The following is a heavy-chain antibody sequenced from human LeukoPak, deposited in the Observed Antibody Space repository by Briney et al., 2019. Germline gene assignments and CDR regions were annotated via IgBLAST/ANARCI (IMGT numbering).Heavy chain of an antibody. Sequence: SSETLSLTCTVSGGSISSYYWSWIRQPPGKGLEWIGYIYYSGSTNYNPSLKSRVTISVDTSKNRFSLKLSSVTAADTAVYYCARRIDYYDSSGYYPNGDAFDIWGQGTMVTVSS. CDR2: IYYSGST. J-gene: IGHJ3*02. V-gene: IGHV4-59*08. CDR1: GGSISSYY. D-gene: IGHD3-22*01. CDR3: ARRIDYYDSSGYYPNGDAFDI.